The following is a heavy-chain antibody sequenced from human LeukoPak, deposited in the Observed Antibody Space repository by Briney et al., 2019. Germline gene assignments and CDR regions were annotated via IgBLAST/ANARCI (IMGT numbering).Heavy chain of an antibody. Sequence: GGSLRLSCAVSGSALTEHAWSWVRQAPGEGLEWVSGIIDVGGTYYADSVKGRFTISRDSSKNTLYLQMNSLRAEDTATYYCAKDYCRGGNCPLPFFDSWGQGTLVTVSS. CDR3: AKDYCRGGNCPLPFFDS. CDR1: GSALTEHA. V-gene: IGHV3-23*01. D-gene: IGHD2-15*01. CDR2: IIDVGGT. J-gene: IGHJ4*02.